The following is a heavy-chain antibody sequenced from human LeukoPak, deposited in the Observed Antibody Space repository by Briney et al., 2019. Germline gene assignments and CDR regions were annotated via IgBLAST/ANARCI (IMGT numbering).Heavy chain of an antibody. CDR2: IIPILGIA. D-gene: IGHD3-3*01. V-gene: IGHV1-69*04. Sequence: SVKVSCKASGGTFSSYAISWVRQAPGQGLEWMGRIIPILGIANYAQKFQGRVTITADKSTSTAYMELSSLRSEDTAVYYCATLGDVLRLFPLISLDGMDVWGQGTTVTVSS. J-gene: IGHJ6*02. CDR3: ATLGDVLRLFPLISLDGMDV. CDR1: GGTFSSYA.